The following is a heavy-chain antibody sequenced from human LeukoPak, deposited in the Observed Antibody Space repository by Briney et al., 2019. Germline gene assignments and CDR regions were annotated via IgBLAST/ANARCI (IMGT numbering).Heavy chain of an antibody. V-gene: IGHV3-30*18. J-gene: IGHJ4*02. Sequence: PGGSLRLSCAASGFTFSSYGMHWVRQAPGKGLEWVAVISYDGSNKYYADSVKGRFTISRDNSKNTLYLQMNSLRAEDTAVYYCAKAGHYYYDSSGYYYFDYWGQGTLVTVSS. CDR1: GFTFSSYG. D-gene: IGHD3-22*01. CDR3: AKAGHYYYDSSGYYYFDY. CDR2: ISYDGSNK.